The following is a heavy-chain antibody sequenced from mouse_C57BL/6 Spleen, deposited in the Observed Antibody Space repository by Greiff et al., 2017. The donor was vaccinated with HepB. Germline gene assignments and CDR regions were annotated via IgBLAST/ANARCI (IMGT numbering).Heavy chain of an antibody. J-gene: IGHJ4*01. CDR1: GYTFTSYD. V-gene: IGHV1-85*01. CDR3: ATNYYGSSYPYYYAMDY. Sequence: VQGVESGPELVKPGASVKLSCKASGYTFTSYDINWVKQRPGQGLEWIGWIYPRDGSTKYNEKFKGKATLTVDTSSSTAYMELHSLTSEDSAVYFCATNYYGSSYPYYYAMDYWGQGTSVTVSS. D-gene: IGHD1-1*01. CDR2: IYPRDGST.